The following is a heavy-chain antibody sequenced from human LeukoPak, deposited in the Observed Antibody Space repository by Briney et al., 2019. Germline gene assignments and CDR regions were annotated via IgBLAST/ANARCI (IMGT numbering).Heavy chain of an antibody. CDR1: GGSISSGSYY. V-gene: IGHV4-61*02. D-gene: IGHD3-3*01. Sequence: SETLSLTCTVSGGSISSGSYYWSWLRQPAGKGLEWIGRIYASGSTNYNSSLKSRVTISVDTSKNQFSLKLSSVTAADTAVYYCARHTVGAIFGVVRSWFDPWGQGTLVTVSS. CDR2: IYASGST. CDR3: ARHTVGAIFGVVRSWFDP. J-gene: IGHJ5*02.